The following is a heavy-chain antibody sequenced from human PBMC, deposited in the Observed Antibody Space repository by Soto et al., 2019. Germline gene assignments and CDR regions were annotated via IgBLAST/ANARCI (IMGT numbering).Heavy chain of an antibody. D-gene: IGHD4-17*01. CDR2: ISYEGSNK. CDR3: AKILHLGDYAYYYYVMDV. CDR1: GFIVSSYG. Sequence: GGSPRLSCAASGFIVSSYGRHWVRLGPGKGLEWVAAISYEGSNKYYADSVKGRFTISRDNSQNTLYLQMNSLRAEDTAVYYCAKILHLGDYAYYYYVMDVCGKGTTVTVSS. V-gene: IGHV3-30*18. J-gene: IGHJ6*04.